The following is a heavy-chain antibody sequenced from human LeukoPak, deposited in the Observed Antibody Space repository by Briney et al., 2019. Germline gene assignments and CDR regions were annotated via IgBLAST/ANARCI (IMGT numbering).Heavy chain of an antibody. CDR1: GGSFSGYY. J-gene: IGHJ4*02. D-gene: IGHD6-6*01. CDR3: ARGLRQLVRSWHY. V-gene: IGHV4-34*01. Sequence: PSQTLSLTCAVYGGSFSGYYWSWIRQPPGKGLEWIGEINHSGSTNYNPSLKSRVTISVDTSKNQFSLKLSSVTAADTAVYYCARGLRQLVRSWHYWGQGTLVTVSS. CDR2: INHSGST.